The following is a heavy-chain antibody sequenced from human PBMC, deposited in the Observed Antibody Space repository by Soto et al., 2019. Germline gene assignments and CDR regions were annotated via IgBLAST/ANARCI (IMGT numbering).Heavy chain of an antibody. J-gene: IGHJ4*02. CDR2: ISGSGGDT. V-gene: IGHV3-23*01. CDR1: GFTFSNFA. CDR3: ANPIPKTGTTFGL. Sequence: QLLESGGGFVQPGGSLRLSCVASGFTFSNFAMAWVRQAPGEGLEWVSAISGSGGDTFYAESMKGRFSISRDNSKYTLYLQINSLRAEDTAVYYCANPIPKTGTTFGLWGQGTLVTVSS. D-gene: IGHD1-1*01.